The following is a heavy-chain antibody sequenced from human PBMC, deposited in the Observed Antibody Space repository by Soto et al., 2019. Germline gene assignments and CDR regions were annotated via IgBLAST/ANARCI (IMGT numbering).Heavy chain of an antibody. J-gene: IGHJ4*02. V-gene: IGHV4-30-4*01. Sequence: SETLSLTCTVSGGSISSGDHFWSWIRQSPGKGLESIVYMYYSGTIYYNPSLKSRITTSVDTSNNQFSLNLASVSAADTAVYYRARGREYGYGIDFWGQGARDTVAS. CDR2: MYYSGTI. CDR1: GGSISSGDHF. D-gene: IGHD5-18*01. CDR3: ARGREYGYGIDF.